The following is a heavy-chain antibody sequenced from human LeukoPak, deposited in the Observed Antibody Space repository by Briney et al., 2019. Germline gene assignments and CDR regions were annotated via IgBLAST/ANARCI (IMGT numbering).Heavy chain of an antibody. CDR3: ARDLVDKLDY. J-gene: IGHJ4*02. Sequence: GGSLRLSCAASGFSVSSNYMSWVRQAPGKGLEWVSIIYSGGNTYYADSVKGRFTISRDNSKNTLYLQMNSLRAEDTAVYYCARDLVDKLDYWGQGTLVTVSS. CDR1: GFSVSSNY. D-gene: IGHD3-9*01. V-gene: IGHV3-53*01. CDR2: IYSGGNT.